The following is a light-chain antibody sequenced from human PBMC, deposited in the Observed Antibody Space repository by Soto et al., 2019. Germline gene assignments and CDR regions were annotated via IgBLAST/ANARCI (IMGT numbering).Light chain of an antibody. J-gene: IGLJ2*01. V-gene: IGLV2-23*02. CDR1: NSDVGNYNH. Sequence: QSVLTQPASVSGSPGQSITISCAGTNSDVGNYNHVSWYQQHPGKAPKLMIYEVSKRPSGVSNRFSGSKSGNTASLTISGLQAEDEADYYCCSFARSSTWVFGGGTQLTVL. CDR2: EVS. CDR3: CSFARSSTWV.